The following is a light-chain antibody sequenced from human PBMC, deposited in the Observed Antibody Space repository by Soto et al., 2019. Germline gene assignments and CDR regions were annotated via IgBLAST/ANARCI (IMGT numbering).Light chain of an antibody. V-gene: IGLV2-14*01. CDR2: DVS. CDR3: TSYRSSSTLGVE. J-gene: IGLJ2*01. CDR1: SSDIGTYSY. Sequence: QSALTQPASVSGSPGQSITISCTGTSSDIGTYSYVAWYQQYPGKAPKLMIYDVSNRPSGVSNRFSGSKSGNTASLTISGLQAEDEADYYCTSYRSSSTLGVEFGGGTKLTVL.